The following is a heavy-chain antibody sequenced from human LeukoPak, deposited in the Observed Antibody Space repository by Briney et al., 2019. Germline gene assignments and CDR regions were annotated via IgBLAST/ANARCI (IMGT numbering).Heavy chain of an antibody. CDR3: ASNYRSGSYFPSPDY. J-gene: IGHJ4*02. CDR1: GFTVSSNY. D-gene: IGHD3-10*01. Sequence: PGGSLRLSCAASGFTVSSNYMSWVRQAPGKGLEWVSVIYSGGSTYYADSVKGRFTISRDNSKNTLYLQMNSLRAEDMAVYYCASNYRSGSYFPSPDYWGQGTLVTVSS. V-gene: IGHV3-53*01. CDR2: IYSGGST.